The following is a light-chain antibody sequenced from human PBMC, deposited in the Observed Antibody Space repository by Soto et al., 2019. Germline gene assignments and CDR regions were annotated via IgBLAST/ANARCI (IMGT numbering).Light chain of an antibody. CDR1: QTISSW. CDR3: QQYNSYSYT. Sequence: DIQMTQSPSTLSASVGDRVTITCRASQTISSWLAWYQQKSGKAPKLLIYDASTLESGVPSRFSGSGSGTDFTHTISSLQPDDFETYYCQQYNSYSYTFGQGT. CDR2: DAS. V-gene: IGKV1-5*01. J-gene: IGKJ2*01.